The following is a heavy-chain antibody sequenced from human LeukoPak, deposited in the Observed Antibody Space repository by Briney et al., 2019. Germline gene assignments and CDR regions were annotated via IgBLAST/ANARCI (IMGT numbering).Heavy chain of an antibody. CDR2: INHSGST. Sequence: PSETLSLTCAVYGGSFSGYYWSWIRQPPGKGLEWIGEINHSGSTNYNPSLKSRVTISVDTSKNQFSLKLSSVTAADTAVYYCARFEYCSSTSCYSVDAFDIWGQGTMVTVSS. D-gene: IGHD2-2*01. J-gene: IGHJ3*02. CDR1: GGSFSGYY. CDR3: ARFEYCSSTSCYSVDAFDI. V-gene: IGHV4-34*01.